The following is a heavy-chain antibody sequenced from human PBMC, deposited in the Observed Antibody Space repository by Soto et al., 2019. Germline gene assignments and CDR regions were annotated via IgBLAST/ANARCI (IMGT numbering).Heavy chain of an antibody. J-gene: IGHJ4*02. Sequence: QVQLQESGPGLVKPSQTLSLTCTVSGGSISSADYYWCWIRQPPGKGLAWIGYIYYSGSTYYNPSLTSRLTISVDTSKNQFSLKLISVTAADTAVYYCARAYYYDSSGYPWYFDYWGQGTLVTVSS. CDR1: GGSISSADYY. V-gene: IGHV4-30-4*01. CDR3: ARAYYYDSSGYPWYFDY. CDR2: IYYSGST. D-gene: IGHD3-22*01.